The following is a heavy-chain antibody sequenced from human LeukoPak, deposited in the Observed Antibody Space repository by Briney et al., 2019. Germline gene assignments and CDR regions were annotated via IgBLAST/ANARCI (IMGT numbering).Heavy chain of an antibody. V-gene: IGHV3-23*01. J-gene: IGHJ4*02. Sequence: PGGSLRLSCAASGFTFSSYAMGWVRQPPGKGPEWVSSLSGSGVSTYYADSVKGRFTISRDNSKNTLSLQMNSLRAEDTAIYYCAKGPSWGQGTLVTVSS. CDR3: AKGPS. CDR2: LSGSGVST. CDR1: GFTFSSYA.